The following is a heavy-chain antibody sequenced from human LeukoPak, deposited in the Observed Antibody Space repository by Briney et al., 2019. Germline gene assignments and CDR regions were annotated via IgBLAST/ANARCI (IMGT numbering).Heavy chain of an antibody. CDR1: GFTFSSYA. V-gene: IGHV3-23*01. D-gene: IGHD3-10*01. CDR2: ISGSGSST. J-gene: IGHJ4*02. Sequence: GGSLRLSCAASGFTFSSYAMRWVRQARGKGRVGVSGISGSGSSTYYADSVKGRFTISRDNSKNTLYLQMNSLRAEDTAVYYCAKSRNYYGSGSYFGYWGQGTLVTVSS. CDR3: AKSRNYYGSGSYFGY.